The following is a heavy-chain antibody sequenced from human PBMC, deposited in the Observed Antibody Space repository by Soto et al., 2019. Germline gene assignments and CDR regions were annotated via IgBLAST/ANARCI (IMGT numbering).Heavy chain of an antibody. Sequence: QVQLQQWGAGLLKPSETLSLTCAVYGGSFTGYYWTWIRQTPGKGLEWIGEINYRGSSYYNPSLESRISMAVDTSKNQFSLKLRSVTAADTAVYFCVRGQPHRITIFEVVIRSYDYGMDDWGQGTTVTVSS. D-gene: IGHD3-3*02. CDR2: INYRGSS. CDR1: GGSFTGYY. J-gene: IGHJ6*02. CDR3: VRGQPHRITIFEVVIRSYDYGMDD. V-gene: IGHV4-34*01.